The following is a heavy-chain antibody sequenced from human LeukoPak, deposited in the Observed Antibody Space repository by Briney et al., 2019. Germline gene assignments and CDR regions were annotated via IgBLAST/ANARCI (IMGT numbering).Heavy chain of an antibody. D-gene: IGHD3-22*01. Sequence: GGSLRLSCAASGFTFSSYAMSWVRQAPGKGLEWVSAISGNGGSTYYADSVKGRFTISRDNSKNTLYLQMNSLRAEDTAVYYCAKDHGDDSRNFDYWGQGTLVTVSS. CDR2: ISGNGGST. CDR1: GFTFSSYA. V-gene: IGHV3-23*01. CDR3: AKDHGDDSRNFDY. J-gene: IGHJ4*02.